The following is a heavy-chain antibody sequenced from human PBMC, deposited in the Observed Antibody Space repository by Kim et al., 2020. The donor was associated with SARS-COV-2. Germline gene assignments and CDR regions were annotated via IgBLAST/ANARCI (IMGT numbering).Heavy chain of an antibody. Sequence: SETLSLTCAVSGGSISSSNWWSWVRQPPGKGLEWIGEIYHSGSTNYNPSLKSRVTISVDKSKNQFSLKLSSVTAADTAVYYCARDRVSLLWFGERPSYYYYGMYFWGQGTTVTVSS. V-gene: IGHV4-4*02. CDR2: IYHSGST. CDR1: GGSISSSNW. J-gene: IGHJ6*02. CDR3: ARDRVSLLWFGERPSYYYYGMYF. D-gene: IGHD3-10*01.